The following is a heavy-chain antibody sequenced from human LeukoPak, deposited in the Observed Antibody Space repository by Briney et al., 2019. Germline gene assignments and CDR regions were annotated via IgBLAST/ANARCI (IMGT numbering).Heavy chain of an antibody. CDR2: IYPSDSDT. D-gene: IGHD3-16*01. Sequence: GESLKISCKGSGYTFTTYWIGWVCQMPGKGLEWMGIIYPSDSDTRYSPSFQGQVTNSVDKSINTAYLQWSNLRASDTAIYYCARRPYSYGLDVWGQGTAVTVSS. CDR1: GYTFTTYW. J-gene: IGHJ6*02. CDR3: ARRPYSYGLDV. V-gene: IGHV5-51*01.